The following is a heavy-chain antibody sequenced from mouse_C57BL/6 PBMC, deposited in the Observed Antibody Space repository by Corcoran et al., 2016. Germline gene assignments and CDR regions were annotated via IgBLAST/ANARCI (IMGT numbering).Heavy chain of an antibody. CDR2: INPNNGGT. J-gene: IGHJ3*01. CDR3: ARRLGTCQFAY. Sequence: EVQLQQSGPELVKPGASVKIPCKASGYTFTDYNMDWVKQSHGKSLEWIGDINPNNGGTIYNQKFKGKATLTLDKSSSTAYMELRSLTSEDTAVYYCARRLGTCQFAYWGQGTLVTVSA. CDR1: GYTFTDYN. D-gene: IGHD6-1*01. V-gene: IGHV1-18*01.